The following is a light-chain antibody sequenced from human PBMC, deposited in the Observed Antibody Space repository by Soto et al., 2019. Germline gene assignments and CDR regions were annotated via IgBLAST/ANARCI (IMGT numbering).Light chain of an antibody. CDR1: QSVSSN. J-gene: IGKJ5*01. V-gene: IGKV3-15*01. Sequence: EKFMTQSPATLSVSRWERATLSWRASQSVSSNLAWYQQKPGQAPRLLIYGASSRATGIPVRFSGSGSGTEFTLTISSLQSEDFAVYYCQQYNNWPLTFGQGTRLEIK. CDR3: QQYNNWPLT. CDR2: GAS.